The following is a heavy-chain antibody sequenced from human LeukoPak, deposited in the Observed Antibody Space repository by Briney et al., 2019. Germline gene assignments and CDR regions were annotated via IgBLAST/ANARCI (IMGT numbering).Heavy chain of an antibody. J-gene: IGHJ4*02. CDR1: GGTFSSYA. D-gene: IGHD6-13*01. CDR2: IIPIFGTA. CDR3: ARDHARVAAAGSDY. V-gene: IGHV1-69*13. Sequence: ASVKVSCKASGGTFSSYAISWVRQAPGQGLEWMGGIIPIFGTANYAQKFQGRVTITADESTSTAYMELSSLRSEDTAVYYCARDHARVAAAGSDYWGQGTLVTVSS.